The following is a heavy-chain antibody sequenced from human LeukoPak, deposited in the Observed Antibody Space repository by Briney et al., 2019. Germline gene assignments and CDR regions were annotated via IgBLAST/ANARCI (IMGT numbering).Heavy chain of an antibody. D-gene: IGHD2-2*01. J-gene: IGHJ6*02. CDR2: TYTSGST. V-gene: IGHV4-61*02. Sequence: SQTLSLTCTVSGGSISSGSYYWSWIRQPAGKGLEWIGRTYTSGSTNYNPSLKSRVTISVDTSKNQFSLKLSSVTAADTAVYYCASGYCSSTSCHPPYYGMDVWGQGTTVTVSS. CDR3: ASGYCSSTSCHPPYYGMDV. CDR1: GGSISSGSYY.